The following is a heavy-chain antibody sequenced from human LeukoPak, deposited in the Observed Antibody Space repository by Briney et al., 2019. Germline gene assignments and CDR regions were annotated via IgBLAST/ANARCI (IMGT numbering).Heavy chain of an antibody. CDR3: ARDAIYYDSSCYQIQNFDY. V-gene: IGHV3-48*03. D-gene: IGHD3-22*01. CDR1: GFTFSSYE. Sequence: GGSLRLSCAASGFTFSSYEMNWVRQAPGKGLEWVSYISSSGSTIYYADSVKGRFTISRDNAKNSLYLQMNSLRADDTAVYYCARDAIYYDSSCYQIQNFDYWRQGPLDTGSS. CDR2: ISSSGSTI. J-gene: IGHJ4*02.